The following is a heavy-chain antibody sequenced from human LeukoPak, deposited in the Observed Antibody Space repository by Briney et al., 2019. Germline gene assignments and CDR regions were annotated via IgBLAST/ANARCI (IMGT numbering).Heavy chain of an antibody. CDR1: GGTFSSYV. V-gene: IGHV1-69*13. D-gene: IGHD5-12*01. J-gene: IGHJ4*01. CDR2: IIPVFGPA. Sequence: SVKVSCKASGGTFSSYVVDWVRQAPGQGLEWMGRIIPVFGPANYAQKFQGRVTITADETTSTAYMELTSLRSEDTAVYYCARRRIVATRSPIDYWGQEPWSSSPQ. CDR3: ARRRIVATRSPIDY.